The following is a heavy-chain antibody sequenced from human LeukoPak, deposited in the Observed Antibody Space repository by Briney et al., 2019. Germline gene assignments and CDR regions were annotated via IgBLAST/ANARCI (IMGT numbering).Heavy chain of an antibody. CDR3: ARDLGYCSRTSCYRNWFDP. Sequence: GASVKVSCKASGYTFTSYGIRWVRQAPGQGLEWMGWISAYNGNTNYAQKLQDRVTMTTDTSTSTAYMELRSLRSDDTAVYYCARDLGYCSRTSCYRNWFDPWGQGTLVTVSS. J-gene: IGHJ5*02. CDR1: GYTFTSYG. CDR2: ISAYNGNT. D-gene: IGHD2-2*01. V-gene: IGHV1-18*01.